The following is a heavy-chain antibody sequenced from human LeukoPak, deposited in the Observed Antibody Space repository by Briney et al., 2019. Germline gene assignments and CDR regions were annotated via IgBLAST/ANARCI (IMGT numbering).Heavy chain of an antibody. CDR2: IRYDGSNK. D-gene: IGHD6-19*01. J-gene: IGHJ5*02. Sequence: GGSLRLSCAASGFTFSSYGMHWVRQAPGKGLEGVAFIRYDGSNKYYADSVKGRFTISRDNSKNTRYLQMNSLRAEDTAVYYCAKGNGWYASGGENWFDPWGQGTLVTVSS. CDR1: GFTFSSYG. CDR3: AKGNGWYASGGENWFDP. V-gene: IGHV3-30*02.